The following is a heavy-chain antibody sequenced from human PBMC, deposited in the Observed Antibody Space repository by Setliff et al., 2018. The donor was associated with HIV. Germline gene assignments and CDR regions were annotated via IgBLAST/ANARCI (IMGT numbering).Heavy chain of an antibody. J-gene: IGHJ5*02. V-gene: IGHV3-23*01. CDR2: VSGNGYTT. CDR1: GFTFDYYA. CDR3: ARRPGTIRAGGWLDP. Sequence: GGSLRLSCAGSGFTFDYYAMAWVRQAPGKGLEWVSSVSGNGYTTFYANSVRGRFTVSRDNSKNTLFLQMSSLRAEDTAIYYCARRPGTIRAGGWLDPWGQGTLVTVSS. D-gene: IGHD2-2*01.